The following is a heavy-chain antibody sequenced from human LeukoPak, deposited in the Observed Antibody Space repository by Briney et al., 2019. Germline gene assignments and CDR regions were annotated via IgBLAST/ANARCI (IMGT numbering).Heavy chain of an antibody. J-gene: IGHJ4*02. Sequence: SETLSLTCAVYGGSFSGYYWSWIRQPPGKGLEWIGRIYTSGSTNYNPSLKSRVTISVDTSKNQFPLKLSSVTAADTAVYYCARLYGSGSYPYWGQGTLVTVSS. D-gene: IGHD3-10*01. V-gene: IGHV4-4*08. CDR1: GGSFSGYY. CDR2: IYTSGST. CDR3: ARLYGSGSYPY.